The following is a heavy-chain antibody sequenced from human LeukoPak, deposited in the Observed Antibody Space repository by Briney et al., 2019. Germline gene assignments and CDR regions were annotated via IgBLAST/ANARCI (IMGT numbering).Heavy chain of an antibody. V-gene: IGHV7-4-1*02. CDR2: INTNTGNP. CDR1: GYTFTSYA. Sequence: ASVKVSCKASGYTFTSYAMNCVRQAPGQGLEWMGWINTNTGNPTYAQGFTGRFVFSLDTSVSTAYLQISSLKAEDTAVYYCARDTVAAAGTPFDYWGQGTLVTVSS. J-gene: IGHJ4*02. D-gene: IGHD6-13*01. CDR3: ARDTVAAAGTPFDY.